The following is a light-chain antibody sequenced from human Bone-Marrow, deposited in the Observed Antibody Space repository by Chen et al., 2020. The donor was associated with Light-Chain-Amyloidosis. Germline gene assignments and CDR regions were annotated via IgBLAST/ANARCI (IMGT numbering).Light chain of an antibody. CDR2: EDT. J-gene: IGLJ2*01. CDR1: TSDVGTYNL. V-gene: IGLV2-23*01. Sequence: SALTQPASVSGSPGQSITISCTGTTSDVGTYNLVSWYQQHPGKAPKLIIFEDTQRPSGVSTRFSASKSVNTASLRIFRLQAEDEADYYCCSYAGSNTYVFGGGTKLTVL. CDR3: CSYAGSNTYV.